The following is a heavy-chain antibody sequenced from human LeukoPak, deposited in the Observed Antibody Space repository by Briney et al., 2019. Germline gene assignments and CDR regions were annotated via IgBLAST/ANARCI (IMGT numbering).Heavy chain of an antibody. CDR2: INSDGRST. J-gene: IGHJ4*02. Sequence: GGSLRLSCAASGFTFSTSWMHWVRQVPGKGLVWVSRINSDGRSTDYADSVKGRFTISRDNAKNTLYLQMNTLRAEDTAVYYCVRDLDLGGYSSFVSWGQGTLVTVSS. D-gene: IGHD4-23*01. CDR1: GFTFSTSW. V-gene: IGHV3-74*01. CDR3: VRDLDLGGYSSFVS.